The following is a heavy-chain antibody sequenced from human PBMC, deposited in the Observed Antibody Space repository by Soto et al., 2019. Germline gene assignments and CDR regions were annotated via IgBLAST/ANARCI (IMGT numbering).Heavy chain of an antibody. CDR2: ISYDGSKK. CDR3: AMDIDDDFWSGTGYGMDV. D-gene: IGHD3-3*01. CDR1: GFTFSSYA. J-gene: IGHJ6*02. Sequence: QVQLVESGGGVVQPGRSLRLSCAASGFTFSSYAMRWVRQAPGKGLEWVSAISYDGSKKYYADSVKGRFTISSDNTKNTLYLQMNSLRAEDTGVYYCAMDIDDDFWSGTGYGMDVWGQGTTVTVSS. V-gene: IGHV3-30-3*01.